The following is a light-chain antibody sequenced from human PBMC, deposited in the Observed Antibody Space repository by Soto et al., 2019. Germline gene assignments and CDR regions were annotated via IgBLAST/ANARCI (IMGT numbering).Light chain of an antibody. V-gene: IGLV2-11*01. CDR3: CSYADTYTFVV. CDR1: SSDVSAYDY. CDR2: DLN. J-gene: IGLJ2*01. Sequence: QSALTQPRSVSGSPGQSVTISCTGTSSDVSAYDYVSWYQHHPGRPPKLIIYDLNKRPSGVPDRFSGSKSGNTASLTISGLQVEDEASYYCCSYADTYTFVVFGGGTKLTVL.